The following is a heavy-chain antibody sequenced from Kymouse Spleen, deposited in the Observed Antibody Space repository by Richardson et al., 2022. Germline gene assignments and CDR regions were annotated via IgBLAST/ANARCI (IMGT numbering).Heavy chain of an antibody. CDR2: IYYSGST. V-gene: IGHV4-61*01. CDR3: ARGGAKGFDY. J-gene: IGHJ4*02. CDR1: GGSVSSGSYY. D-gene: IGHD1-26*01,IGHD3-10*01,IGHD3-16*02. Sequence: QVQLQESGPGLVKPSETLSLTCTVSGGSVSSGSYYWSWIRQPPGKGLEWIGYIYYSGSTNYNPSLKSRVTISVDTSKNQFSLKLSSVTAADTAVYYCARGGAKGFDYWGQGTLVTVSS.